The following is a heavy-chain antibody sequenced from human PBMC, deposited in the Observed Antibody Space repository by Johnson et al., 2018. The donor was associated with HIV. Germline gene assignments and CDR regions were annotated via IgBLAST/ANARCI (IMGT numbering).Heavy chain of an antibody. Sequence: QVQLVESGEGVVQPGRSLRLSCAASGFTFSSYAMHWVRQAPGKGLEWVAVISYDGNNKYYADSVKGRFTISRDDAKNLLFLQMNSLTADDTAVYYCGRGGRVVMEDVFGIWGQGTMVTVSS. CDR1: GFTFSSYA. V-gene: IGHV3-30-3*01. J-gene: IGHJ3*02. CDR2: ISYDGNNK. D-gene: IGHD3-3*01. CDR3: GRGGRVVMEDVFGI.